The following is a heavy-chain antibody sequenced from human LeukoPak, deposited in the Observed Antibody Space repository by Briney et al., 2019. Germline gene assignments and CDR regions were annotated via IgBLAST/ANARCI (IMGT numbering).Heavy chain of an antibody. Sequence: SETLSLTCTVSGVSISDYYWSWIRQPPGKGLEWIGYMFNSGTTKYNPSLKSRVTILVEMPKNQFSLKLNSVTAADTAMYYCARGGYGLAFEYWGQGTLLTVSS. D-gene: IGHD3-10*01. V-gene: IGHV4-59*01. CDR3: ARGGYGLAFEY. J-gene: IGHJ4*02. CDR2: MFNSGTT. CDR1: GVSISDYY.